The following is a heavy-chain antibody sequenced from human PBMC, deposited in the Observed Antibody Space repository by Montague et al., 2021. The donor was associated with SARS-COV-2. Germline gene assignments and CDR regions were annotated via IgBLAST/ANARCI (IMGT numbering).Heavy chain of an antibody. Sequence: CAISGDSVSGNSATWNWVRQSPARGLEWLVRTYYRSKWYNDYAVSVRGRVTINPDTSKNQFSLQLNSVTPEDTAIYYCTSGREGNYNVMDVWGQGTTVTVSS. V-gene: IGHV6-1*01. CDR3: TSGREGNYNVMDV. D-gene: IGHD1-1*01. CDR2: TYYRSKWYN. J-gene: IGHJ6*02. CDR1: GDSVSGNSAT.